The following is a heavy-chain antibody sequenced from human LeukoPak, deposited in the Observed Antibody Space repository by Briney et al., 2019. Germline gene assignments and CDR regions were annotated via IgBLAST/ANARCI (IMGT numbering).Heavy chain of an antibody. V-gene: IGHV4-59*08. CDR2: ISDIGSI. J-gene: IGHJ4*02. D-gene: IGHD2/OR15-2a*01. CDR1: GGSISSYY. Sequence: SETVSLTCNVSGGSISSYYWSWIQQPPGKGLEWIAYISDIGSINYNPSLKSRVTISLDTSKNQFSLKLSSVTAADTAVYYCAGHHPRNTVDFWGQGTLVTVSS. CDR3: AGHHPRNTVDF.